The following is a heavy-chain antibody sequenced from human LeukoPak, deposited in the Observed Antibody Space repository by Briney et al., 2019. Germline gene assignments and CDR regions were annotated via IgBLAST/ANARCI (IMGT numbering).Heavy chain of an antibody. CDR1: GFTFSSYG. D-gene: IGHD3-9*01. J-gene: IGHJ6*02. Sequence: PGGSLRLSCAASGFTFSSYGMHWVRQAPGKGLEWVAVISYDGSNKYYADSVKGRFTISRDNSKNTLYLQMNSLRAEDTAVYYCAKARPLRYFDWLLRNYYYYGMGVWGQGTTVTVSS. CDR2: ISYDGSNK. V-gene: IGHV3-30*18. CDR3: AKARPLRYFDWLLRNYYYYGMGV.